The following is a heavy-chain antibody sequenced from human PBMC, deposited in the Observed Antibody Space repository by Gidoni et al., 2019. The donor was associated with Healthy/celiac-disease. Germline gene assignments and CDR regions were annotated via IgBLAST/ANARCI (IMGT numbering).Heavy chain of an antibody. Sequence: EVQLVESGGGLVQPGRSLRLSCAASGFTFDDYAMHWVRQAPGKGMEWVSGISWNSGSIGYADSVTGRFTISRDNAKNSLYLQMNSLRAEDTALYYCAKDIAYSSSADYYYYGMDVWGQGTTVTVSS. CDR2: ISWNSGSI. J-gene: IGHJ6*02. CDR3: AKDIAYSSSADYYYYGMDV. CDR1: GFTFDDYA. D-gene: IGHD6-6*01. V-gene: IGHV3-9*01.